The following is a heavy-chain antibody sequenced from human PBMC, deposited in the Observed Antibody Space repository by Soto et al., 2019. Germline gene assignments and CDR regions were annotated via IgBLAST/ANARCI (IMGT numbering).Heavy chain of an antibody. D-gene: IGHD3-9*01. CDR3: ARVDYDILTEYWYFDL. Sequence: QVQLVQSGAEVKKPGASVKVSCKASGYTFTSYGISWVRQAPGQGLEWMRWISTYNGNTNYAQKLQGRVTMTTDTSTSTAYMELRSLRSDDTAVSYCARVDYDILTEYWYFDLWGRGTLVTVSS. V-gene: IGHV1-18*01. CDR1: GYTFTSYG. J-gene: IGHJ2*01. CDR2: ISTYNGNT.